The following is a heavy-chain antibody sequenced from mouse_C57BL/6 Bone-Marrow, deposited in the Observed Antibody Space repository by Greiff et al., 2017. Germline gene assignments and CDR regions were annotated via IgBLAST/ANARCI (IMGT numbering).Heavy chain of an antibody. CDR3: ARHVYDYAWFAY. CDR2: ISSGGSDT. CDR1: GFTFSSYG. V-gene: IGHV5-6*01. J-gene: IGHJ3*01. Sequence: DVQLVESGGDLVKPGGSLKLSCAASGFTFSSYGLSWVRQTPDKRLAWVATISSGGSDTYYPDSVKGRFTIARDNAKNTLYLQMISLKSEDTAMYYCARHVYDYAWFAYWGQGTLVTVSA. D-gene: IGHD2-4*01.